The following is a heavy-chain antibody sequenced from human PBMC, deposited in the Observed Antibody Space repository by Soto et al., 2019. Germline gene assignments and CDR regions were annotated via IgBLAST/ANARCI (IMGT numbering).Heavy chain of an antibody. CDR1: GYTFSIYP. J-gene: IGHJ4*02. CDR2: IDGDKGDT. CDR3: XXXXXXXXXXXXXXHFDY. Sequence: QVQLVQTGAEVKGPGASVKVSCKASGYTFSIYPIYWVRQAPGQRLEWXXXIDGDKGDTKYSQNFQGRVTISRDTXXXXXXXXXXXXXXXXXXXXXXXXXXXXXXXXXXXXHFDYWGQGTLVTVSS. V-gene: IGHV1-3*01.